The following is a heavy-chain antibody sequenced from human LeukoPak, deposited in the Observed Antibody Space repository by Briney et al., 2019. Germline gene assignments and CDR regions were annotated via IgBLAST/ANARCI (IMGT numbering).Heavy chain of an antibody. J-gene: IGHJ6*03. Sequence: GGSLRLSCAASGFTFSSYGMHWVRQAPGKGLEWVAFIRYDGSNKYYADSVKGRFTISRDNSKNTLYLQMDSLRAEDTAVYYCAKVGYSGSYWYYYYYMDVWGKGTTVTVSS. CDR1: GFTFSSYG. V-gene: IGHV3-30*02. D-gene: IGHD1-26*01. CDR3: AKVGYSGSYWYYYYYMDV. CDR2: IRYDGSNK.